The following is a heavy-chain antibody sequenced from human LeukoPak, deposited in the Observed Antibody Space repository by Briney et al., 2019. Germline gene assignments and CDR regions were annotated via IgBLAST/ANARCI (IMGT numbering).Heavy chain of an antibody. Sequence: GGSLRLSCAASGFIFTDYWMHWVRQAPGKELVWVARIRGDGRATTYADSVKGRFTISRDDAKNTLYLQMNSLRAEDTAVYYCARDTITMIPGRAFDIWGQGTMVTVSS. V-gene: IGHV3-74*03. D-gene: IGHD3-22*01. CDR2: IRGDGRAT. CDR3: ARDTITMIPGRAFDI. CDR1: GFIFTDYW. J-gene: IGHJ3*02.